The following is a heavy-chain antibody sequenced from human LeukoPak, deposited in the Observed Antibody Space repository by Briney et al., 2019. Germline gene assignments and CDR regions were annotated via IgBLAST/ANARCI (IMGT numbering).Heavy chain of an antibody. CDR1: GFTFRIHA. D-gene: IGHD1-26*01. CDR3: ARGRRSTGDTSWYFDS. Sequence: GGSLRLSCAASGFTFRIHAMSWVRQAPGTGLEWVSTIGSSDDLHYADSVKGRFAISRDNSKNTLDLQMNSLRAEDTAEYYCARGRRSTGDTSWYFDSWGQGTLVTVSS. V-gene: IGHV3-23*01. J-gene: IGHJ4*02. CDR2: IGSSDDL.